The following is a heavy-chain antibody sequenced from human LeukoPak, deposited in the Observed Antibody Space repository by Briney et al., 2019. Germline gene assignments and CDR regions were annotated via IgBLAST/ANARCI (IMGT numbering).Heavy chain of an antibody. V-gene: IGHV3-72*01. CDR3: VRDFDY. Sequence: GGSLRLSCAASGFTFSDHYMDWVRQAPGKGLEWVGRTRNKANSYTTEYAASVKGRFTISRDDSKNSLYLQMNSLKTEDTAVYCCVRDFDYWGQGTLVTVSS. CDR1: GFTFSDHY. J-gene: IGHJ4*02. CDR2: TRNKANSYTT.